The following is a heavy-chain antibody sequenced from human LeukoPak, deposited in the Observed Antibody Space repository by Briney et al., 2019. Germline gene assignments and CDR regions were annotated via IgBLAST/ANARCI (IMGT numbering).Heavy chain of an antibody. V-gene: IGHV3-21*01. CDR1: GVTFSSYA. CDR3: ARESIAVAGTFDY. CDR2: ISSSSSYI. Sequence: PGGSLRLSCAASGVTFSSYAMSWVRQAPGKGLEWVSSISSSSSYIYYADSVKGRFTISRDNAKNSLYLQMNSLRAEDTAVYYCARESIAVAGTFDYWGQGTLVTVSS. J-gene: IGHJ4*02. D-gene: IGHD6-19*01.